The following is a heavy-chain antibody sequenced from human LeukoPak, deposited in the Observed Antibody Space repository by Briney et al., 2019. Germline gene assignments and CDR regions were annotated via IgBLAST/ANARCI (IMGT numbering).Heavy chain of an antibody. CDR2: INHSGST. V-gene: IGHV4-34*01. J-gene: IGHJ4*02. CDR3: ARSSGWYYYFDY. CDR1: GGSFSGYY. D-gene: IGHD6-19*01. Sequence: PSETLSLTCGVYGGSFSGYYWSWIRQPPGKGLEWIGEINHSGSTNYNPSLKSRVTISVDTSKNQFSLKLSSVTAADTAVYHCARSSGWYYYFDYWGQGTLVTVSS.